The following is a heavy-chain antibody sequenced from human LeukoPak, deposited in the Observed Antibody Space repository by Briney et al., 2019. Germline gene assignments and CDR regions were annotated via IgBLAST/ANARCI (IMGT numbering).Heavy chain of an antibody. D-gene: IGHD1-26*01. CDR3: AKGGEVGITGYFDY. CDR1: GFTVSSNY. J-gene: IGHJ4*02. CDR2: LYAGDAT. V-gene: IGHV3-53*01. Sequence: PGGSLRLSCAASGFTVSSNYMSWVRQAPGKGLEWVSVLYAGDATYYADSVKGRFTISRDNSKNTLYLQKNSLRAEDMAVYFCAKGGEVGITGYFDYWGQGTLVTVSS.